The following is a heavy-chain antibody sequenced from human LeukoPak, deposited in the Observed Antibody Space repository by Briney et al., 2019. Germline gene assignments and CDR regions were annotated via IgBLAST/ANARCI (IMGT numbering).Heavy chain of an antibody. CDR1: GYTFTGYY. D-gene: IGHD3-3*01. Sequence: ASVKVSCKASGYTFTGYYMHWVRQAPGQGLEWMGWINPNSGGTNYAQKFQGRVTMTRDTSISTAYMELSRLRSDDTAVYYCARVGGTRSGHLSYYYYMDVWGKGTTVTVSS. CDR3: ARVGGTRSGHLSYYYYMDV. CDR2: INPNSGGT. J-gene: IGHJ6*03. V-gene: IGHV1-2*02.